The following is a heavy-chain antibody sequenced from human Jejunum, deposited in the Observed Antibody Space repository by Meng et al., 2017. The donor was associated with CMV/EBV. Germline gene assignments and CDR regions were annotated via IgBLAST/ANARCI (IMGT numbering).Heavy chain of an antibody. CDR2: IKPNGGGT. V-gene: IGHV1-2*02. CDR3: ARGGMWNDYIFDH. CDR1: GYRFTDNY. J-gene: IGHJ4*02. Sequence: KASGYRFTDNYIHWGRRAPGQGIEWMGWIKPNGGGTEYAQKFQGRVSMTRDTSLATAYMELSSLGSDDTAVYYCARGGMWNDYIFDHWGQGTLVTVSS. D-gene: IGHD4-11*01.